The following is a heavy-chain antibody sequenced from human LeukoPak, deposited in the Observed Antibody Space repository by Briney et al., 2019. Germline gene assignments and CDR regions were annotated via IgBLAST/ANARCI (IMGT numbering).Heavy chain of an antibody. V-gene: IGHV1-69*13. CDR1: GGTFSSYA. D-gene: IGHD3-9*01. J-gene: IGHJ4*02. CDR2: IIPIFGTA. Sequence: GASVKVSCKASGGTFSSYAISWVRQAPGQGLEWMGGIIPIFGTANYAQKFQGRVTITADESTSTAYMEPSSLRSEDTAVYYCARGGTFDWCFNYWGQGTLVTVSS. CDR3: ARGGTFDWCFNY.